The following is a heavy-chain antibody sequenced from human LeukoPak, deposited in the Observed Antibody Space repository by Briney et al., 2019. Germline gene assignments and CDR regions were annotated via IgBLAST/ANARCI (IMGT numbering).Heavy chain of an antibody. CDR2: IYYSGST. J-gene: IGHJ4*02. V-gene: IGHV4-61*01. Sequence: PSETLSLTCTVSGGSVSSGSYYWSWIRQPRGKGLEWIGYIYYSGSTNYNPSLKSRVTISVDTSKNQFSLKLSSVTAADTAVYYRARSLGGDYGDYWGQGTLVTVSS. D-gene: IGHD2-21*01. CDR1: GGSVSSGSYY. CDR3: ARSLGGDYGDY.